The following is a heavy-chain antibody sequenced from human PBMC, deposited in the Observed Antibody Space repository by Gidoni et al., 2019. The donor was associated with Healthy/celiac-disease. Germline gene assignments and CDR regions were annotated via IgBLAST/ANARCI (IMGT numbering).Heavy chain of an antibody. V-gene: IGHV3-7*01. Sequence: EVQLVESGGGLVQPGGSLRLSCAASGFTFSSYWMSWVRQAPGKGLEWVANIKQGGSEKYYVDSVKGRFTISRDNAKNSLYLQMNSLRAEDTAVYYCARSYSSSWYEGWCFDPWGQGTLVTVSS. CDR2: IKQGGSEK. CDR3: ARSYSSSWYEGWCFDP. CDR1: GFTFSSYW. D-gene: IGHD6-13*01. J-gene: IGHJ5*02.